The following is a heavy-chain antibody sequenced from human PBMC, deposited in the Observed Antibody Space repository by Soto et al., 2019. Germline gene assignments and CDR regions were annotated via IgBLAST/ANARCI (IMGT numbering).Heavy chain of an antibody. D-gene: IGHD6-6*01. CDR2: ISDSGSLT. CDR3: ARRTFGSSRSFDI. J-gene: IGHJ3*02. V-gene: IGHV3-23*01. Sequence: HPGGSLRLSGAASGFAVSSHPMSWVRQAPEKGLEWAAGISDSGSLTYNADSVRGRFTISRDNSKNTLYLQMNSLRAEDTAVYYCARRTFGSSRSFDIWGQGTMVTVSS. CDR1: GFAVSSHP.